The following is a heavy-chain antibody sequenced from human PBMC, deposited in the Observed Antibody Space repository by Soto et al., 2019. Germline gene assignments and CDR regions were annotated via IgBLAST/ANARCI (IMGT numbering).Heavy chain of an antibody. CDR2: IHAGDGKT. Sequence: QVQLVQSGAEVKKPGASVKISCKSSGYSFMNYAMHWVRQAPGQGLEWMGWIHAGDGKTKYAQRLQGRVTITRDTPASTVYMELSSRRSEDTPVYYCARVPRSPSDIVEVPAGMYEDWFDPWGQGTLVTVSS. CDR3: ARVPRSPSDIVEVPAGMYEDWFDP. J-gene: IGHJ5*02. V-gene: IGHV1-3*01. CDR1: GYSFMNYA. D-gene: IGHD2-2*01.